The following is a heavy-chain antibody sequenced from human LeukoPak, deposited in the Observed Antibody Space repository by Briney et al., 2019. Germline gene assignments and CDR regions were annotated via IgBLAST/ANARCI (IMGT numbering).Heavy chain of an antibody. CDR1: GYTFTSYD. V-gene: IGHV1-8*03. D-gene: IGHD6-19*01. CDR2: MNPNSGNT. CDR3: ASLLNTGYSSGWHFDY. J-gene: IGHJ4*02. Sequence: ASVKVSCKASGYTFTSYDINWVRQATGQGLEWMGWMNPNSGNTGYAQKFQGRVTITRNTSISTAYMELSSLRSEDTAVYYCASLLNTGYSSGWHFDYWGQGTLVTVSS.